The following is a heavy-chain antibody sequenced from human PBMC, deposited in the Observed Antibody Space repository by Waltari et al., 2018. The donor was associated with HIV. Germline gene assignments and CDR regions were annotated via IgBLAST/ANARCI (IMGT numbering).Heavy chain of an antibody. V-gene: IGHV3-23*01. D-gene: IGHD3-10*01. CDR3: AKFRGSGSDY. CDR2: ISGSGGST. J-gene: IGHJ4*02. Sequence: EVQLLESGGGLVQPGGSLRPSCAASGFTSAGYAMTWVRLAPGKGLEWVSGISGSGGSTFYADSVKGRFAISRDNSKNTLYLQMNTLRAEDTAVYYCAKFRGSGSDYWGQGAQVTVSS. CDR1: GFTSAGYA.